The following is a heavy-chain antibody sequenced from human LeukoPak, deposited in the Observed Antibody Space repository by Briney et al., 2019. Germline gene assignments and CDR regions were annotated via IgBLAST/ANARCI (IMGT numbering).Heavy chain of an antibody. CDR2: ISRRDGRT. V-gene: IGHV3-23*01. J-gene: IGHJ4*02. CDR3: STSPSFGSSWYQFNY. CDR1: GLTFYTYA. D-gene: IGHD6-13*01. Sequence: GGSLRLSCEVSGLTFYTYAMSWVRQAPGKGLEWVSAISRRDGRTYYSDSVKGRFTISRDNSQNTLYLQMKTLRAEDTAVYYCSTSPSFGSSWYQFNYWGQGALVIVSS.